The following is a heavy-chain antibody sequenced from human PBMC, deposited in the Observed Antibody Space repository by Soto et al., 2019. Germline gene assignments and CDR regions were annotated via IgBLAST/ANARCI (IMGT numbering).Heavy chain of an antibody. CDR3: ARGPKYDYIWGSYRSSEDFDY. D-gene: IGHD3-16*02. V-gene: IGHV4-34*01. CDR1: GGSFSGYY. CDR2: INHSGST. J-gene: IGHJ4*02. Sequence: SETLSLTCAVYGGSFSGYYWSWIRQPPGKGLEWIGEINHSGSTNYNPSLKSRVTISVDTSKNQFSLKLSSVTAADTAVYYCARGPKYDYIWGSYRSSEDFDYWGQGTLVTVSS.